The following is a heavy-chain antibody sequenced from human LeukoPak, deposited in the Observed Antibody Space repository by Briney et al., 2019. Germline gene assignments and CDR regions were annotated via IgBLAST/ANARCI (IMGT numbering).Heavy chain of an antibody. Sequence: GGSLRLSCAASGLTFSSYSMNWVRQAPGKGLEWVSSIITSTSYMYYADSVKGRFTISRDNAKNSLYLQMNSLRAEDTAVYYCARKGTFGRSDYWGQGTLVTVSS. D-gene: IGHD3-10*01. J-gene: IGHJ4*02. V-gene: IGHV3-21*01. CDR3: ARKGTFGRSDY. CDR2: IITSTSYM. CDR1: GLTFSSYS.